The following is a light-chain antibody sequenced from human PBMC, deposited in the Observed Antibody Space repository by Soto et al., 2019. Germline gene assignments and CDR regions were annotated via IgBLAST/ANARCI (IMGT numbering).Light chain of an antibody. CDR2: DPS. V-gene: IGKV3-11*01. CDR1: QSVNNY. Sequence: EIVLTQSPATLSLSPGERATLSCRASQSVNNYLAWYQQNLGQAPSLLIYDPSNRATSIPARFSGSGFGTDFTFTISSLETEDCAVYSFQKRSNWPLTFGGGTKVEIK. J-gene: IGKJ4*01. CDR3: QKRSNWPLT.